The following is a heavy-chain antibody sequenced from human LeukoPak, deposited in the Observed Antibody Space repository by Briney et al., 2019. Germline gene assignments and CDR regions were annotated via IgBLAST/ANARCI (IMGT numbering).Heavy chain of an antibody. D-gene: IGHD1-7*01. CDR2: VSSSGGST. Sequence: AGSLRLSCAASGFTFSNHPMTWVRQAPGQGLEWVSTVSSSGGSTYYADSVKGRFTISRDNSKNTLFLQMNSLRSEDTAVYYCATNAMELHYWGQGTLITVSS. CDR3: ATNAMELHY. V-gene: IGHV3-23*01. J-gene: IGHJ4*02. CDR1: GFTFSNHP.